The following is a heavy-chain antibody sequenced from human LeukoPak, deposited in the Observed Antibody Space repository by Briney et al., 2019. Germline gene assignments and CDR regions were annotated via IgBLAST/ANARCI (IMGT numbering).Heavy chain of an antibody. CDR2: ISSSGSTI. J-gene: IGHJ4*02. CDR3: ARGKYSFDY. V-gene: IGHV3-11*01. CDR1: GFTFSDSY. Sequence: GGSLRLSCAASGFTFSDSYMSWIRQAPGKGLEYISYISSSGSTIYYADSVKGRFTLSRDNAKNSLSLEVNSLRAEDTAVYYCARGKYSFDYWGQGTLVTVSS.